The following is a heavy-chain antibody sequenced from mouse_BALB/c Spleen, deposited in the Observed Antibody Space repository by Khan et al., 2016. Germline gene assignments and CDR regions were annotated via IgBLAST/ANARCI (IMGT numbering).Heavy chain of an antibody. Sequence: EVPLVESGGGLVQPKGSLKLSCAASGFTFNTYAMNWVRQAPGKGLEWVARIRSKSYNYATYYADSVKDRFTISSDDSQSMLYLQMNNLKTEDTAIYSCGRRIIAGYYGFPWFAYWGQGTLVTFSA. CDR3: GRRIIAGYYGFPWFAY. D-gene: IGHD1-1*01. CDR2: IRSKSYNYAT. J-gene: IGHJ3*01. CDR1: GFTFNTYA. V-gene: IGHV10-1*02.